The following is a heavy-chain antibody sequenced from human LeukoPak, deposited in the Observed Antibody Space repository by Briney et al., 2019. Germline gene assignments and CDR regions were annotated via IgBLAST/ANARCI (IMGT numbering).Heavy chain of an antibody. CDR3: AREYYYDSSGSNWFEP. CDR2: INWNGGST. Sequence: GGSLRLSCAASGFTFDDYGMSWVRQAPGKGLEWVSGINWNGGSTGYADSVKGRFTISRDNAKNSLYLQMNSLRAEDTALYHCAREYYYDSSGSNWFEPWGQGTLVTVSS. CDR1: GFTFDDYG. D-gene: IGHD3-22*01. V-gene: IGHV3-20*01. J-gene: IGHJ5*02.